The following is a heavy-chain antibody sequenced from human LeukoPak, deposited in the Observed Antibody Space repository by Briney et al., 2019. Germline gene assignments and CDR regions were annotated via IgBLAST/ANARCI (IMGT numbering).Heavy chain of an antibody. Sequence: SETLSLTCTVSGGSISSYYWSWIRQSPGKGLEWTGYIFHSGSTNYNPSLKSRVTISVDTSGNQFSLKLSSVTAADTAVYYCARGGGSWAFDYWGQGTLVTVSS. J-gene: IGHJ4*02. CDR3: ARGGGSWAFDY. V-gene: IGHV4-59*01. D-gene: IGHD2-15*01. CDR2: IFHSGST. CDR1: GGSISSYY.